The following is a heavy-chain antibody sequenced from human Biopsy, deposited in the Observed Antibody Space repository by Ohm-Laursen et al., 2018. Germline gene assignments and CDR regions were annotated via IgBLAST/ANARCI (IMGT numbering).Heavy chain of an antibody. CDR1: GDSISSGGNY. V-gene: IGHV4-31*03. J-gene: IGHJ4*02. CDR3: ARADMVTTIVDY. CDR2: IYYTGST. D-gene: IGHD5-12*01. Sequence: SQTLSLTCTVSGDSISSGGNYWSWIRQFPGKGLEWIAYIYYTGSTYYNPSLKSRLSIAIDTSKNQFSVSLRSVTAADTAVYYCARADMVTTIVDYWGQGTLVTVSS.